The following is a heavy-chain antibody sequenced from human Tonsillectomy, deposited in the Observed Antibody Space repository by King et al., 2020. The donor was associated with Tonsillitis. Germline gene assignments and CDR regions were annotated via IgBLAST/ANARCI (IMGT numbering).Heavy chain of an antibody. J-gene: IGHJ4*02. CDR1: VFTFGSYS. CDR2: ISTTSSTI. CDR3: ARDGRESSFDY. V-gene: IGHV3-48*01. D-gene: IGHD3-10*01. Sequence: EVQLVESGGALVQPGGSLRLSCAASVFTFGSYSMNWVRQAPGKGLEWISYISTTSSTIYYADSVKGRFTISRDNAKNSLFLQMSSLRAEDTAVYYCARDGRESSFDYWGQGTLVTVSS.